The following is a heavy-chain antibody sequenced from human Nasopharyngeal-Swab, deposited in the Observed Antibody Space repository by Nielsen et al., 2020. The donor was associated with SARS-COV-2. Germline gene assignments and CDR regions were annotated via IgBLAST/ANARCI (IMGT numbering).Heavy chain of an antibody. Sequence: KVSCKGSGYSFTTFWIGWVRQMPGKGPEWMGIVNPGDSSTRYSPSFEGQVTISADKSTSTAYLQWSSLKASDSGMYYCAKTYYYDITGYFGRTAFDIWGQGTMVTVSS. D-gene: IGHD3-22*01. CDR2: VNPGDSST. CDR1: GYSFTTFW. J-gene: IGHJ3*02. CDR3: AKTYYYDITGYFGRTAFDI. V-gene: IGHV5-51*01.